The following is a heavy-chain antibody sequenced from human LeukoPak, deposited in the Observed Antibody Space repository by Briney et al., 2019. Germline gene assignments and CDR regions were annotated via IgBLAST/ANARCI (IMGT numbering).Heavy chain of an antibody. J-gene: IGHJ4*02. CDR1: GCTFSSYA. D-gene: IGHD3-22*01. CDR3: ARAGLYYYDSSGYPD. CDR2: IIPIFGTA. V-gene: IGHV1-69*05. Sequence: SVKVTCKASGCTFSSYAISWVRQAPGQGLEWMGGIIPIFGTANYAQKFQGRVTITTDESTSTAYMELSSLRSEDTAVYYCARAGLYYYDSSGYPDWGQGTLVTVSS.